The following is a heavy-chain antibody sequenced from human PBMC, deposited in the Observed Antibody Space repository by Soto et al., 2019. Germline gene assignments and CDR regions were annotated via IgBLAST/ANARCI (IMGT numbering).Heavy chain of an antibody. CDR2: ISYDGSNK. CDR3: AKFIWNDDDFDY. V-gene: IGHV3-30*18. CDR1: GFTFSSYG. Sequence: GGSLRLSCAASGFTFSSYGMHWVRQAPGKGLEWVAVISYDGSNKYYADSVKGRFTISRDNSKNTLYLQMNSLRAEDTAVYYCAKFIWNDDDFDYWGQGTLVTSPQ. J-gene: IGHJ4*02. D-gene: IGHD1-1*01.